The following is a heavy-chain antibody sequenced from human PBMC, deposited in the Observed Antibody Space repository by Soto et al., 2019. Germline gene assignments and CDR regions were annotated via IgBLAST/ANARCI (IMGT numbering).Heavy chain of an antibody. CDR1: GGSISSYY. V-gene: IGHV4-59*12. CDR3: TRGLDRAKLGY. Sequence: SETLSLTCTVSGGSISSYYWSWIRQPPGKGLEWIGSIHYSGSIYYSPSLRSRLTMSADTSKNQFSLKLSSVTVADTAVYYCTRGLDRAKLGYWGQGIQVTVSS. J-gene: IGHJ4*02. D-gene: IGHD1-26*01. CDR2: IHYSGSI.